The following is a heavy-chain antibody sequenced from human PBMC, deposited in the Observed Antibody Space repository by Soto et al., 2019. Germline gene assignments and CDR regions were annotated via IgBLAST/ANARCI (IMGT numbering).Heavy chain of an antibody. V-gene: IGHV1-8*01. CDR2: MNPNSGNT. CDR3: ARGSIAVAGRGWFDP. D-gene: IGHD6-19*01. J-gene: IGHJ5*02. CDR1: GYTFTSYD. Sequence: GASVKVSCKASGYTFTSYDINWVRQATGQGLEWMGWMNPNSGNTGYAQKFQGRVTMTRNTSISTAYMELSSLRSGDTAVYYCARGSIAVAGRGWFDPWGQGTLVTVSS.